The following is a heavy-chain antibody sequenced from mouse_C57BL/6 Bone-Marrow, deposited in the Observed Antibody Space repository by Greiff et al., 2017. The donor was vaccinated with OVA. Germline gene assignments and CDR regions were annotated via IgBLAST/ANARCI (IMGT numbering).Heavy chain of an antibody. J-gene: IGHJ3*01. D-gene: IGHD2-3*01. V-gene: IGHV1-81*01. CDR1: GYTFTSYG. CDR2: IYPRSGNT. Sequence: QVQLQQSGAELARPGASVKLSCKASGYTFTSYGISWVKQRTGQGLEWIGEIYPRSGNTYYNEKFKGKATLTADKSSSTAYMELRSLTSEDSAVYFCADCYYPWFAYWGQGTLVTVSA. CDR3: ADCYYPWFAY.